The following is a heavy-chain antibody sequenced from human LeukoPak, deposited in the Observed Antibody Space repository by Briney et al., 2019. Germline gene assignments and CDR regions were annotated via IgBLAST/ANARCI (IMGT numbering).Heavy chain of an antibody. CDR1: GFTFSSYG. CDR3: AKGSWGIAAAGRYYFDY. J-gene: IGHJ4*02. Sequence: GGSLRLSCAAPGFTFSSYGMHWVRQAPGKGLEWVAVVSYDGGYKYYADSVKGRFTISRDDSKNTLFLQMNSLRTEDTAVYYCAKGSWGIAAAGRYYFDYWGQGTLVTVSS. V-gene: IGHV3-30*18. D-gene: IGHD6-13*01. CDR2: VSYDGGYK.